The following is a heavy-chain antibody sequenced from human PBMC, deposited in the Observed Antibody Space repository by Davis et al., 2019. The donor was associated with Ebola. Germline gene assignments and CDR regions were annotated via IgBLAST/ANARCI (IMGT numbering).Heavy chain of an antibody. D-gene: IGHD1-26*01. CDR1: GFTFTSYA. Sequence: GESLKISCAASGFTFTSYAMSWVRQAPGKGLEWVSVISGSGGGTYYGDSVKGRFTISRDNSKNTLYLEMRSLRREDAAVYYCAKGMDLVGTTAIDFWGQGTLVTVSS. CDR2: ISGSGGGT. J-gene: IGHJ4*02. V-gene: IGHV3-23*01. CDR3: AKGMDLVGTTAIDF.